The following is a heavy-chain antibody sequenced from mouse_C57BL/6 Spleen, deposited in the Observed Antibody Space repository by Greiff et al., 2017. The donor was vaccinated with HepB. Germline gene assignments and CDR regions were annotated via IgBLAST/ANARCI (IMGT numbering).Heavy chain of an antibody. CDR1: GYTFTSYW. Sequence: QVQLQQSGAELVRPGSSVKLSCKASGYTFTSYWMHWVKQRPIQGLEWIGNIDPSDSETHYNQKFKDKATLTVDKSSSTAYMQLSSLTSEDSAVYYCAREGYYSNFAWFAYWGQRTLVTVSA. CDR2: IDPSDSET. J-gene: IGHJ3*01. D-gene: IGHD2-5*01. V-gene: IGHV1-52*01. CDR3: AREGYYSNFAWFAY.